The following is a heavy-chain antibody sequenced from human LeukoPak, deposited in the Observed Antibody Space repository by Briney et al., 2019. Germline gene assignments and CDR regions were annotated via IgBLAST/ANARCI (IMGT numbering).Heavy chain of an antibody. D-gene: IGHD2-15*01. V-gene: IGHV1-2*04. Sequence: ASVKVSCKASGYTFTGYYMHWVRQAPGQGLEWMGWINPNSGGTNYAQKFQGWVTMTRDTSISTAYMELSRLRSDDTAVYYCARGGCSGGSCYGRFWFDPWGQGTLVTVSS. CDR2: INPNSGGT. J-gene: IGHJ5*02. CDR3: ARGGCSGGSCYGRFWFDP. CDR1: GYTFTGYY.